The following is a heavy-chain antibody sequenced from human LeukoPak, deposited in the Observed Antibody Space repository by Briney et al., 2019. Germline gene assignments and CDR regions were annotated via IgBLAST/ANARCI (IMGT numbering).Heavy chain of an antibody. Sequence: SETLSLTCSVSGVSISSNIYYWGWVRQPPGKGPEWIASLSYTGTTYYNPSLKSRVTISVDTSKSQFSLKLSSVTAADTAVYYCARVGATAGDCGGDCYYDYWGQGTLVTVSS. CDR1: GVSISSNIYY. CDR2: LSYTGTT. D-gene: IGHD2-21*02. CDR3: ARVGATAGDCGGDCYYDY. J-gene: IGHJ4*02. V-gene: IGHV4-39*07.